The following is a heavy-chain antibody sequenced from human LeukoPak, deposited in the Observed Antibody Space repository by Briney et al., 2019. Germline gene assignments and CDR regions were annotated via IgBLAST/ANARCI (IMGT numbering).Heavy chain of an antibody. CDR3: ARKDGDG. CDR2: IYNSGNT. D-gene: IGHD5-24*01. V-gene: IGHV4-59*01. CDR1: GVSISSYH. J-gene: IGHJ4*02. Sequence: SETLSLTCTVSGVSISSYHWTWIRQPPGEGLEWIGHIYNSGNTNYNPSLRGRATISLDTSKNQVSLKLSSVTAADTAMYYCARKDGDGWGQGTLVTVSS.